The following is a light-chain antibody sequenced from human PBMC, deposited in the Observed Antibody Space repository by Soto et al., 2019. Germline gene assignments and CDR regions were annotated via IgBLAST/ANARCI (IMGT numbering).Light chain of an antibody. V-gene: IGLV2-8*01. CDR1: SSDVGGYNY. J-gene: IGLJ1*01. CDR3: NSYAGSNIYV. CDR2: EVT. Sequence: QSALTQPPSASGSPGQSVTISCTGTSSDVGGYNYVSWYQQRPGKAPQLILYEVTKRPSGVPGRFSGSKSGNTASLTVSGLQAEDEADYYCNSYAGSNIYVSGNGTKVTVL.